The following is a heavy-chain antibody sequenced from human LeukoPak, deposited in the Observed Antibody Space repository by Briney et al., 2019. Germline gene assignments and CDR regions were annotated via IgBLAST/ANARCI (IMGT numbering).Heavy chain of an antibody. CDR2: ISSSSSYI. J-gene: IGHJ3*02. CDR1: GFTFSSYE. Sequence: GGSLRLSCAASGFTFSSYEMNWVRQAPGKGLEWVSYISSSSSYIYYADSVKGRFTISRDNAKNSLYLQMNSLRAEDTAVYYCARGRVRQGIQVAAFDNWGQGTMVTVSS. V-gene: IGHV3-21*05. D-gene: IGHD1-1*01. CDR3: ARGRVRQGIQVAAFDN.